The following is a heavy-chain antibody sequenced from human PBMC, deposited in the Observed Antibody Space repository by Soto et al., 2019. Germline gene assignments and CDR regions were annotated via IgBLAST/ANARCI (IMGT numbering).Heavy chain of an antibody. CDR2: ISHDRSNK. CDR3: AKGPAIVLVPAAMNYYYGMDV. D-gene: IGHD2-2*01. CDR1: GFTFSSYG. Sequence: QVQLVESGGGVVQPGRSLRLSCAASGFTFSSYGMHWVRQAPGKGLEWVAVISHDRSNKYFADSVKGRFTIPRDNSKNTLYLQMNSLRAEDTAVYYCAKGPAIVLVPAAMNYYYGMDVWGQGTTVTVSS. J-gene: IGHJ6*02. V-gene: IGHV3-30*18.